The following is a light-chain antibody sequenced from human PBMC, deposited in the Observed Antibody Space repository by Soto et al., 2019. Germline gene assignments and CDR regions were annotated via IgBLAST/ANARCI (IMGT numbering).Light chain of an antibody. J-gene: IGKJ1*01. CDR1: QAIRTY. CDR2: GAS. Sequence: AIRMTQSPSSFSASTGDRVTSTCRASQAIRTYLAWYQQKPGKTPKLLIYGASTLQSGVPSRFSGSGSGTEFTLTISRLQSEDFASYYCQQYYNQRTFGQGTKVEIK. V-gene: IGKV1-8*01. CDR3: QQYYNQRT.